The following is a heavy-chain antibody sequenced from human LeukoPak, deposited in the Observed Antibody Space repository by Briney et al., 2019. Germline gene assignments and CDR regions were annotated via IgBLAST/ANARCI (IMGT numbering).Heavy chain of an antibody. CDR3: AASGSYDAFDI. CDR2: IRYDGSNK. D-gene: IGHD1-26*01. J-gene: IGHJ3*02. V-gene: IGHV3-30*02. Sequence: FTFSSXXXXXXXQXPGKXXXWVAFIRYDGSNKYYADSVKGRFTISRDNSKNTLYLQMNSLRAEDTAVYYCAASGSYDAFDIWGQGTMVTVSS. CDR1: FTFSSXX.